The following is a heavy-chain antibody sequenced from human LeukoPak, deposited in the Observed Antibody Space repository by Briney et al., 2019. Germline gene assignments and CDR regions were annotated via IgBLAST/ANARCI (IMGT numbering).Heavy chain of an antibody. CDR2: IDSDRGAT. D-gene: IGHD1-26*01. CDR3: AKDLGYGGSYSDY. V-gene: IGHV3-74*01. Sequence: GGSLRLSCAASGFTFSTYWMHWVRQAPGKGLVWVSRIDSDRGATSYADSVKGRFTISRDNSKNTLYLQMSSLRAEDTAVYYCAKDLGYGGSYSDYWGQGTLVTVSS. CDR1: GFTFSTYW. J-gene: IGHJ4*02.